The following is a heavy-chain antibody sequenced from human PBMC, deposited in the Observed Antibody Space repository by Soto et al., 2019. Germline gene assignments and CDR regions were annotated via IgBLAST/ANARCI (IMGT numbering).Heavy chain of an antibody. CDR3: ARPGPHPSGWYFNYYYGMDV. V-gene: IGHV1-18*01. CDR1: GYTFTNYG. Sequence: ASVKVSCKASGYTFTNYGISWVRQAPGQGLEWMGWISAYNGNTNYAQKLQGRVTMTTDTSTSTAYMELRSLRSDDTAVYYCARPGPHPSGWYFNYYYGMDVWGQGTTVTVSS. CDR2: ISAYNGNT. D-gene: IGHD6-19*01. J-gene: IGHJ6*02.